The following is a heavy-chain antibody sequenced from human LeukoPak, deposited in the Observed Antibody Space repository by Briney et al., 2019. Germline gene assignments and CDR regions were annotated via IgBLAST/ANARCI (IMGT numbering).Heavy chain of an antibody. Sequence: GGSLRLSCAASGFTFDDSGMSWVRQAPGKGLEWVSGINWNGDNTGYADSVKGRFTISRDNAKNSLYLQMNSLRAEDTAFYYCARAHNWKYGTFDYWGQGTLVTVSS. J-gene: IGHJ4*02. V-gene: IGHV3-20*04. D-gene: IGHD1-7*01. CDR2: INWNGDNT. CDR1: GFTFDDSG. CDR3: ARAHNWKYGTFDY.